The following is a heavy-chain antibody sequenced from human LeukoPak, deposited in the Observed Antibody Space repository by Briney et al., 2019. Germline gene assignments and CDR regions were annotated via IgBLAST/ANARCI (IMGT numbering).Heavy chain of an antibody. D-gene: IGHD3-22*01. V-gene: IGHV4-59*08. CDR2: IYYSGST. Sequence: SETLSLTCAVYGGSFTGYYWNWIRQSPGKGLEWIGYIYYSGSTNYNPSLKSRVTISVDTSKNQFSLKLSSVTAADTAVYYCARHGLGYDSSGYYYDYYYGMDVWGQGTTVTVSS. J-gene: IGHJ6*02. CDR1: GGSFTGYY. CDR3: ARHGLGYDSSGYYYDYYYGMDV.